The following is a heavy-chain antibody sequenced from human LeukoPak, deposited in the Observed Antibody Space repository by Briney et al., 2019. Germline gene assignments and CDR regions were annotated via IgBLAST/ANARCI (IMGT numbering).Heavy chain of an antibody. CDR3: ARGLGITFGGVIAATDAFDI. CDR1: GGSISSYY. J-gene: IGHJ3*02. D-gene: IGHD3-16*02. V-gene: IGHV4-4*07. Sequence: PSETLSLTRTVSGGSISSYYWSWIRQPAGKGLEWIGRIYTSGSTNYNPSLKSRVTMSVDTSKNQFSLKLSSVTAADTAVYYCARGLGITFGGVIAATDAFDIWGQGTMVTVSS. CDR2: IYTSGST.